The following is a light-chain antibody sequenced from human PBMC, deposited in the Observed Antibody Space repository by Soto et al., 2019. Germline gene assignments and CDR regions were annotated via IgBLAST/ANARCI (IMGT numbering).Light chain of an antibody. CDR3: SSYAGSNNVI. J-gene: IGLJ2*01. CDR1: SSDVGGYNY. CDR2: EVN. Sequence: QSALTQPPSASGSPGQSVTISCTGTSSDVGGYNYVSWYQQHPGKVPKLIIYEVNKRPSGIPDRLSGSKSGTTASLTVSGLQAEDEADYYCSSYAGSNNVIFGGGTKLTVL. V-gene: IGLV2-8*01.